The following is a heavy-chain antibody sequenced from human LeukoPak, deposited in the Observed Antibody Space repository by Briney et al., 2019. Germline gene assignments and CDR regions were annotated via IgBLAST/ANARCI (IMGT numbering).Heavy chain of an antibody. D-gene: IGHD4-17*01. Sequence: PGGSLRLSWSASGFTFSSYSMNWVRQAPGKGLEWVSYISSSSSTIYYADSVKGRFTISRDNAKNPLYLQMNSLRAEDTAVYYCARVTRSPFGWFDPWGQGTLVTVSS. J-gene: IGHJ5*02. CDR3: ARVTRSPFGWFDP. CDR2: ISSSSSTI. V-gene: IGHV3-48*01. CDR1: GFTFSSYS.